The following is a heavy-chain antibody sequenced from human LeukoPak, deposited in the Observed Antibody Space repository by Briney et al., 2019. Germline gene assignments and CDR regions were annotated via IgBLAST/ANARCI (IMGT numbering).Heavy chain of an antibody. J-gene: IGHJ4*02. CDR3: AKEYYYGSGSSYFDS. CDR2: IYSGGST. CDR1: GFTVSSNY. D-gene: IGHD3-10*01. V-gene: IGHV3-53*01. Sequence: PGGSLRLSCAASGFTVSSNYMSWVRQAPGKGLEWVSVIYSGGSTYYADSVKGRFTISRDNSKNTLYLQMNSLRAEDTAVYYCAKEYYYGSGSSYFDSWGQGTLVTVSS.